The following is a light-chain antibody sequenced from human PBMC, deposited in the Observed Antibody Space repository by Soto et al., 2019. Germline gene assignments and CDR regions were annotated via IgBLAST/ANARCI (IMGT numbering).Light chain of an antibody. J-gene: IGKJ1*01. V-gene: IGKV3-20*01. CDR2: GAS. CDR1: QSVSSFY. CDR3: QQCARSPWT. Sequence: EIVLTQSPGTLSSSPGERATLSCRASQSVSSFYLAWYQQKPGQSPRLLISGASSRAAGIPDRFSGGGSGTDFTLTISRLEPEDFAVYYCQQCARSPWTFGQGTKVEIK.